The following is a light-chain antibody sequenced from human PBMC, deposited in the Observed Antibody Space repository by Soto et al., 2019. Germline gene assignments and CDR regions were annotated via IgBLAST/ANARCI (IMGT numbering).Light chain of an antibody. CDR1: QSVSSSY. CDR2: GAS. J-gene: IGKJ4*01. Sequence: EILLTQSPGTLSLSPGERATLSCRASQSVSSSYIAWYQQKPGQAPRLLIYGASSRATGIPDRFSGSGSGTDFTLTISRLEPEDFAVYYCQQYGSSFGGGTKVDIK. CDR3: QQYGSS. V-gene: IGKV3-20*01.